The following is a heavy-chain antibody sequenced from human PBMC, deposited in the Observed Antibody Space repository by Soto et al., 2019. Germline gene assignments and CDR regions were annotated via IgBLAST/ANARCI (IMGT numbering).Heavy chain of an antibody. CDR2: ISSSSRTI. V-gene: IGHV3-48*01. D-gene: IGHD3-3*01. CDR1: GFSFSDSG. Sequence: EVQLVESGGGLIQPGRSLRLSCEASGFSFSDSGMNWVRRAPGKRLEWISYISSSSRTIYYAASVEGRFTISRDNVRNSVHLQMNSLRGEDTGVYYCARTRMEWALYFDNWGLGTLVTVSS. J-gene: IGHJ4*02. CDR3: ARTRMEWALYFDN.